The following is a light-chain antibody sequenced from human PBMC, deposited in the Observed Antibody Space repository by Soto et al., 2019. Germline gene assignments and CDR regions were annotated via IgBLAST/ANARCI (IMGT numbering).Light chain of an antibody. V-gene: IGKV3-20*01. Sequence: EVVMTQSPATLSVSPGERATLSCRASRSVTSNYLAWYQQKPGQAPRLLIYGISSRATGVPDRFSGSGSGTDFTLTISRLEPEDFAVYYCQQYSSSPLTFGGGTKVDI. CDR1: RSVTSNY. CDR3: QQYSSSPLT. CDR2: GIS. J-gene: IGKJ4*01.